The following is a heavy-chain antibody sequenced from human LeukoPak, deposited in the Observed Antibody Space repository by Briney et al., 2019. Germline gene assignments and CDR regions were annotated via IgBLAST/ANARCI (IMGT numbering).Heavy chain of an antibody. CDR2: IYYSGST. J-gene: IGHJ4*02. CDR1: GGPISSYY. Sequence: SETLSLTCTVSGGPISSYYWSWIRQPPGKGLEWIGYIYYSGSTNYNPSLKSRVTISVDTSKNQFSLKLSSVTAADTAVYYCARGPRREWELLKAFDYWGQGTLVTVSS. D-gene: IGHD1-26*01. CDR3: ARGPRREWELLKAFDY. V-gene: IGHV4-59*01.